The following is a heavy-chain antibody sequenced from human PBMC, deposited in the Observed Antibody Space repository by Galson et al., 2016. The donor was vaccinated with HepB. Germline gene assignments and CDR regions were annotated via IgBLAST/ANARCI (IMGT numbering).Heavy chain of an antibody. Sequence: CAISGDSVSSNSAAWNWIRQSPSRGLEWLGRTYYRSKWYHDYGVSVKSRITINADTSKNQFSLQLNSVTPEDTALYYCAREGFIVVAPAAIRGALLTLDYYGLDVWGQGTTVTVSS. J-gene: IGHJ6*02. CDR3: AREGFIVVAPAAIRGALLTLDYYGLDV. CDR2: TYYRSKWYH. CDR1: GDSVSSNSAA. D-gene: IGHD2-2*02. V-gene: IGHV6-1*01.